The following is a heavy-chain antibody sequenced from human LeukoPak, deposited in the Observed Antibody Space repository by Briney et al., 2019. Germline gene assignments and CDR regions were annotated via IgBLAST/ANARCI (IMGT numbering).Heavy chain of an antibody. V-gene: IGHV4-39*01. J-gene: IGHJ5*02. CDR1: GGSMSSISYY. D-gene: IGHD6-13*01. CDR3: ARHVTLTGIPLRQPNWFDP. CDR2: MYYSGST. Sequence: ASGTLSLTCTVSGGSMSSISYYWGWIRQPPGKGLEWIGSMYYSGSTYYNPSLKSRVTISVDTSKNQFSLKLSSVTAADTAVYYCARHVTLTGIPLRQPNWFDPWGQGTLVTVSS.